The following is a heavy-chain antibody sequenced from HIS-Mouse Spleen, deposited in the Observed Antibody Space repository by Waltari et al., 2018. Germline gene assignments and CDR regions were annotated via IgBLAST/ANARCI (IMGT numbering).Heavy chain of an antibody. CDR1: GCSISSSSYY. Sequence: QLQLQESGTGLVKPSETLSLTCTVSGCSISSSSYYWRWIRQPPGKGLEWIGSIYYSGSTYYNPSLKSRVTISVDTSKNQFSLKLSSVTAADTAVYYCAREIPYSSSWYDWYFDLWGRGTLVTVSS. J-gene: IGHJ2*01. CDR3: AREIPYSSSWYDWYFDL. V-gene: IGHV4-39*07. D-gene: IGHD6-13*01. CDR2: IYYSGST.